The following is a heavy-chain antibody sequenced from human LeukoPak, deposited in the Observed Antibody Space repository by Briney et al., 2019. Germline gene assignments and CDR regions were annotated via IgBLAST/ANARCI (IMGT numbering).Heavy chain of an antibody. J-gene: IGHJ4*02. CDR2: IYYSGNT. D-gene: IGHD6-19*01. CDR3: ARHRLVVAATGLFDY. V-gene: IGHV4-61*05. CDR1: GGSISSSSYY. Sequence: PSETLSLTCTVSGGSISSSSYYWGWIRQPPGKGLEWIGYIYYSGNTNYNPSLKSRVTISVDTSKNQFSLKLSSVTAADTAVYYCARHRLVVAATGLFDYWAREPWSPSPQ.